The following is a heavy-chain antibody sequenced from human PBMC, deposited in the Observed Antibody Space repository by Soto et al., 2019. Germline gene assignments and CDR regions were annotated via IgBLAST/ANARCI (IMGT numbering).Heavy chain of an antibody. D-gene: IGHD2-15*01. V-gene: IGHV3-23*01. J-gene: IGHJ4*02. CDR1: VFPFSSYA. CDR3: AKDPSVVVVAASFDY. Sequence: GGSLRLSCAASVFPFSSYAMSWVRQAPGKGLEWVSAISGSGGSTYYADSVKGRFTISRDNSKNTLYLQMNSLRAEDTAVYYCAKDPSVVVVAASFDYWGQGTLVTVSS. CDR2: ISGSGGST.